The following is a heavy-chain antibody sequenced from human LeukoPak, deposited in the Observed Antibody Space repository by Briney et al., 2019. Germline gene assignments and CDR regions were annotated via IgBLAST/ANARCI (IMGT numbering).Heavy chain of an antibody. V-gene: IGHV5-51*01. J-gene: IGHJ5*02. Sequence: GESLKISCRGSGYSFTNYWIGWVRQMPGKGLEWMGIIYPGDSDTRYSPSFQGQVTISADRSVSTAYLQWSSLKASDTAMYYCARHSGAAYVRGDNWLDPWGQGTLVTVSS. CDR2: IYPGDSDT. CDR3: ARHSGAAYVRGDNWLDP. D-gene: IGHD3-10*02. CDR1: GYSFTNYW.